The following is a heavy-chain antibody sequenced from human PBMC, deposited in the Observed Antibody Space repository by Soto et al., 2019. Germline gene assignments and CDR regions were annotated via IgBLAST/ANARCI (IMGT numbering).Heavy chain of an antibody. J-gene: IGHJ5*02. V-gene: IGHV4-30-2*01. CDR1: GGSISSGGYS. Sequence: QLQLQESGSGLVKPSQTLSLTCAVSGGSISSGGYSWSWIRQPPGKGLEWIGYIYHSGSTYYNPSPTRRVTLSVARSKNQFSLKLSSVTAADPAVYYCARVPGPWGQGTLVTVSS. CDR2: IYHSGST. CDR3: ARVPGP.